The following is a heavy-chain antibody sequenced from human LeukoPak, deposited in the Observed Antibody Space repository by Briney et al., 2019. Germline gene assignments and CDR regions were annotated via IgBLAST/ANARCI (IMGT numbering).Heavy chain of an antibody. V-gene: IGHV1-69*05. CDR2: IIPIFGTT. CDR1: GYTFTGYY. CDR3: ARAPDSSGYYWNDAFDI. J-gene: IGHJ3*02. Sequence: GASVKVSCKASGYTFTGYYIHWVRQAPGQGLEWMGRIIPIFGTTNYAQKFQGRVTITTDESTSTAYMELSSLRSEDTAVYYCARAPDSSGYYWNDAFDIWGQGTMVTVSS. D-gene: IGHD3-22*01.